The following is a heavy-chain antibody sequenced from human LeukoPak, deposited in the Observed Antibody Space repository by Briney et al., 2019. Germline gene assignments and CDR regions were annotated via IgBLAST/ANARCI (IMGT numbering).Heavy chain of an antibody. CDR1: GFIFSNAW. D-gene: IGHD3-22*01. J-gene: IGHJ5*02. Sequence: GGSLRLSCAGSGFIFSNAWMSWVRQTPGKGLEWVGRIKSKVNGGTTDYAAPVKGRFTISRDDPKNTVYLQMNSLRAEDTAVYYCASRANYYDKWLRNWFDPWGQGTLVTVSS. V-gene: IGHV3-15*01. CDR2: IKSKVNGGTT. CDR3: ASRANYYDKWLRNWFDP.